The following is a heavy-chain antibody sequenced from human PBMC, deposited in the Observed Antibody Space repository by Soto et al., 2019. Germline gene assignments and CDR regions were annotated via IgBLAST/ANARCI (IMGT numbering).Heavy chain of an antibody. V-gene: IGHV6-1*01. CDR2: TYYKSKWYY. CDR3: SRGSWDDVSGHYYMDVWGKGTTVTVSSGKFSMYYCARPLNPLVGATRGYYYYGMDV. D-gene: IGHD1-26*01. Sequence: SQTLSLTCAISGDSVSSNSAGWNWVRQTPSRGLEWLGRTYYKSKWYYNSAVSVKSRITINPDTSKNQFSLQLNSVTPEDTAVYYCSRGSWDDVSGHYYMDVWGKGTTVTVSSGKFSMYYCARPLNPLVGATRGYYYYGMDVWGQGTTVTVSS. J-gene: IGHJ6*02. CDR1: GDSVSSNSAG.